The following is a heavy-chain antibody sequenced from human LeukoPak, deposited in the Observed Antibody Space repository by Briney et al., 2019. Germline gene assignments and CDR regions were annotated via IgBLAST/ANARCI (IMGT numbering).Heavy chain of an antibody. CDR2: ISGYNGNT. CDR1: GYTFSTYG. Sequence: GASVKVSCKASGYTFSTYGISWVRQAPGEGLEWIGWISGYNGNTNYVQELQDRITLTRDTSTTTVYMELTCLRSEDTAIYYCARDGIEDVRHSSNWLVRYNYYGMDVWGQGTTVTVSS. V-gene: IGHV1-18*01. D-gene: IGHD6-13*01. CDR3: ARDGIEDVRHSSNWLVRYNYYGMDV. J-gene: IGHJ6*02.